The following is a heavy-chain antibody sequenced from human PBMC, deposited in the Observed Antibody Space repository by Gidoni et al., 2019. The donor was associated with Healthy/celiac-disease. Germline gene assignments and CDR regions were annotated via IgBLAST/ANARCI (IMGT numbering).Heavy chain of an antibody. CDR3: TRQPMNYWGGDCYPGAFDY. J-gene: IGHJ4*02. CDR1: GFTFSVSA. D-gene: IGHD2-21*02. V-gene: IGHV3-73*01. CDR2: IRSKANSYAT. Sequence: EVQLVESGGGLVQPGGSLKLSCAASGFTFSVSAMPWFRQASGKGLEWVGRIRSKANSYATAYAAAVKGRFNISRDDSKDTAYLQMNSLKTEDTAVYYCTRQPMNYWGGDCYPGAFDYWGQGTLVTVSS.